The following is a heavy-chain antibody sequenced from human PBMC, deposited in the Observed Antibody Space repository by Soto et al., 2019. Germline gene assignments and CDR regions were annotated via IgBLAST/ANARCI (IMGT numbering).Heavy chain of an antibody. CDR2: IWYDGSNK. D-gene: IGHD3-10*01. CDR3: ARRGGSGDSYYFDY. CDR1: GFTFSSYG. J-gene: IGHJ4*02. Sequence: GGSLRLSCAASGFTFSSYGMHWVRQAPGKGLEWVAVIWYDGSNKYYADSVKGRFAISRDNSKNTLYLQMNSLRAEDTAVYYCARRGGSGDSYYFDYWGQGTLVTVSS. V-gene: IGHV3-33*01.